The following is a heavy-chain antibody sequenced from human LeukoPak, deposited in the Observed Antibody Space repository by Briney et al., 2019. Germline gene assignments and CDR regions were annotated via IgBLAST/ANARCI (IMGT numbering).Heavy chain of an antibody. Sequence: SETLSLTCTVSGGSISGYYWSWIRQPPGKGLEWIGYIYYSGSANYNPSLKSRVTISVDTSKNQFSLKLSSVTAADTAVYYCATYSSSWKTFDYWGQGTLVTVFS. CDR2: IYYSGSA. V-gene: IGHV4-59*08. D-gene: IGHD6-13*01. J-gene: IGHJ4*02. CDR1: GGSISGYY. CDR3: ATYSSSWKTFDY.